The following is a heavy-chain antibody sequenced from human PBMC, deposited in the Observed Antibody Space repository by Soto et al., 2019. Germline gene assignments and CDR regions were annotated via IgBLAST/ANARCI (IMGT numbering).Heavy chain of an antibody. CDR3: ASSILVTSTMNYFDS. Sequence: LKISCKGSGYNFGIYWIGWVRQMPGKGLEFMGIVYPGDSETRYSPSFQGQVTISADKSISTTYLQWRSLKASDSAMYFCASSILVTSTMNYFDSWGQGTLVTVSS. V-gene: IGHV5-51*01. CDR1: GYNFGIYW. CDR2: VYPGDSET. D-gene: IGHD2-21*01. J-gene: IGHJ4*02.